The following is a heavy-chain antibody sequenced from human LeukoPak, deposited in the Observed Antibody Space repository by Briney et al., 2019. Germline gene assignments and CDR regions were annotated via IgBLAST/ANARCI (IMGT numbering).Heavy chain of an antibody. V-gene: IGHV4-39*01. CDR3: ASYCTNGVCLMYYFDY. Sequence: SETLSLTCTVSGGSISSSSYYWGWIRQPPGKGLEWIGSIYYSGSTYYNPSLKSRVTISVDTSKNQFSLKLSSVAAADTAVYYCASYCTNGVCLMYYFDYWGQGTLVTVSS. D-gene: IGHD2-8*01. J-gene: IGHJ4*02. CDR1: GGSISSSSYY. CDR2: IYYSGST.